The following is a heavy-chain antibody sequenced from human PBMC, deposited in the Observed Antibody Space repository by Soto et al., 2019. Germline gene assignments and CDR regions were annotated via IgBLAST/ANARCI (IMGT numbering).Heavy chain of an antibody. CDR2: IKRDGLEK. D-gene: IGHD2-8*02. V-gene: IGHV3-7*04. Sequence: EVQLVESGGDLVRPGGSLRLSCAASGFTFKDYSMTWMRQAPGRGPEWVANIKRDGLEKYYAESVRGRFVISRDDAKKSLYLQLNSLMVEDTAVYYCARHTWWHFDWGQGTLVTVSS. CDR3: ARHTWWHFD. CDR1: GFTFKDYS. J-gene: IGHJ4*02.